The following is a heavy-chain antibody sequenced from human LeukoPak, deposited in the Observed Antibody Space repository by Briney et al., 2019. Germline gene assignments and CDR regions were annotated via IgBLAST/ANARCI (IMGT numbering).Heavy chain of an antibody. CDR2: IYYGGST. CDR1: GGSISSYY. J-gene: IGHJ6*02. Sequence: SETLSLTCTVSGGSISSYYWSWIRQPPGKGLEWIGYIYYGGSTNYNPSLKSRVSISVDTPKNHFSLKLSSVTAADTAVYYCAKALYSSSSSYYYGMDVWGQGTTVTVSS. V-gene: IGHV4-59*08. D-gene: IGHD6-13*01. CDR3: AKALYSSSSSYYYGMDV.